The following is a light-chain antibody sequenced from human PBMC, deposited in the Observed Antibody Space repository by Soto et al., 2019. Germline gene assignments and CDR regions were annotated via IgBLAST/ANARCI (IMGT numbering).Light chain of an antibody. CDR3: QQYNSYSLT. CDR1: QSISSW. J-gene: IGKJ1*01. CDR2: DAS. Sequence: DIQMTQSPSTLSASVGDRVTITCRASQSISSWLAWYQQKPGKAPKLLIYDASSLESGVPSRFSGSGSGTEFIFTISSLQPDDFATYYCQQYNSYSLTFGQGTKVDIK. V-gene: IGKV1-5*01.